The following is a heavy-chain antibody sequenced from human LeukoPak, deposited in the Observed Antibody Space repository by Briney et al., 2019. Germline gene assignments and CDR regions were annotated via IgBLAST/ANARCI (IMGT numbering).Heavy chain of an antibody. J-gene: IGHJ1*01. CDR3: ARGRYDSSGYYRSRAEYFQH. CDR2: INHSGST. D-gene: IGHD3-22*01. V-gene: IGHV4-34*01. Sequence: SETLSLTCAVYGGSFSGYYWSWIRQPPGKGLEWIGEINHSGSTNYNPSLKSRVTISADTSKNQFSLKLSSVTAADTAVYYCARGRYDSSGYYRSRAEYFQHWGQRTLVTVSS. CDR1: GGSFSGYY.